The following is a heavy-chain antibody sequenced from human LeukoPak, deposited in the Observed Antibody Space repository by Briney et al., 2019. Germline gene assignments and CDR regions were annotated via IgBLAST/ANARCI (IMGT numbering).Heavy chain of an antibody. CDR3: ARSPRYNWNDVSAFDI. D-gene: IGHD1-1*01. J-gene: IGHJ3*02. CDR1: GFTFSSYW. V-gene: IGHV3-7*01. Sequence: GGSPRLSCAASGFTFSSYWMSWVRQAPGKGLEWVANIKQDGSEKYYVDSVKGRFTISRDNAKNSLYLQMNSLRAEDTAVYYCARSPRYNWNDVSAFDIWGQGTMVTVSS. CDR2: IKQDGSEK.